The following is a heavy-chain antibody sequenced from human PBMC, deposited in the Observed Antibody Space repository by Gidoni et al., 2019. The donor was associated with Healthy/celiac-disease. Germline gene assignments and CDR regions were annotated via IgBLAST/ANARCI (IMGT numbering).Heavy chain of an antibody. CDR1: GGSISSSSYY. CDR3: ARHPDAEYYFDY. J-gene: IGHJ4*02. Sequence: QLQLQESGPGLVTPSETLSLTCTVSGGSISSSSYYWGWIRQPPGKGLEWIGSIYYSGSTYYNPSLKSRVTISVDTSKNQFSLKLSSVTAADTAVYYCARHPDAEYYFDYWGQGTLVTVSS. CDR2: IYYSGST. V-gene: IGHV4-39*01. D-gene: IGHD2-2*01.